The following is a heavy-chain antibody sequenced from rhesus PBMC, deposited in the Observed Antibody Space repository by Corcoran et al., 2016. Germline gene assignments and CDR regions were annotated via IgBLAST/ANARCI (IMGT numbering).Heavy chain of an antibody. CDR1: GGSISSSY. V-gene: IGHV4-169*01. CDR2: IYGSGSSP. J-gene: IGHJ4*01. Sequence: HLQLHETGPGLVKPSVTLSVTGAASGGSISSSYWSWIRQAPGKGVEWLGYIYGSGSSPNYNPSIKSRVTQSVDTSKNQFSMKLSSVTAADTAVYYCARGVGADWGQGVLVTVSS. CDR3: ARGVGAD. D-gene: IGHD1-44*02.